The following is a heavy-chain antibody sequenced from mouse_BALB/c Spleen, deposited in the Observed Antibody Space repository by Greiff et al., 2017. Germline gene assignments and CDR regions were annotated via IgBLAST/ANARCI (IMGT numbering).Heavy chain of an antibody. V-gene: IGHV1S126*01. CDR2: IDPSDSET. CDR3: ARDDWYFDV. Sequence: QVQLKESGPQLVRPGASVKISCKASGYSFTSYWMHWVKQRPGQGLEWIGMIDPSDSETRLNQKFKDKATLTVDKSSSTAYMQLSSPTSEDSAVYYCARDDWYFDVWGAGTTVTVSS. CDR1: GYSFTSYW. J-gene: IGHJ1*01.